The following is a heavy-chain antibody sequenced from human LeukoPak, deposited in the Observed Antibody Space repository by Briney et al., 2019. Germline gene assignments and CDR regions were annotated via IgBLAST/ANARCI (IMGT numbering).Heavy chain of an antibody. CDR2: INHSGST. D-gene: IGHD6-13*01. CDR1: GGSLSGYY. J-gene: IGHJ4*02. V-gene: IGHV4-34*01. CDR3: ARRGSWQQLAPRYFDY. Sequence: KPSETLSLTCAVYGGSLSGYYWSWIRQPPGKGLEWIGEINHSGSTNYNPSLKSRVTISVDTSKNQFSLKLSSVTAADTAVYYCARRGSWQQLAPRYFDYWGQGTLVTVSS.